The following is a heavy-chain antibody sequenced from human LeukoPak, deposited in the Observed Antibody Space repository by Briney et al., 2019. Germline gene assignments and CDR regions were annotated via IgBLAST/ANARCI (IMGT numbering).Heavy chain of an antibody. V-gene: IGHV3-53*03. Sequence: GGSLRLSCAASGITVSSNYMSWVRQAPGKGLEWVSVIYSGGSTYYADSVKGRFTISRDNSKNTLYLQMNSLRAEDTAVYYCARGPDYGGNSDGFDYWGQGTLVTVSS. J-gene: IGHJ4*02. CDR3: ARGPDYGGNSDGFDY. CDR2: IYSGGST. D-gene: IGHD4-23*01. CDR1: GITVSSNY.